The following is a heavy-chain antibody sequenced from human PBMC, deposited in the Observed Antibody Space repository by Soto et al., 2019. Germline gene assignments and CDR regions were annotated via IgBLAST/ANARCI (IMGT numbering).Heavy chain of an antibody. J-gene: IGHJ3*02. Sequence: SETLSLTCTVSGGSISSGDYYWSWIRQPPGKGLEWIGYIYYSGSTYYNPSLKSRVTIPVDTSKNQFSLKLSSVTAADTAVYYCARYSYGPSRGAFDIWGQGTMVTVS. CDR2: IYYSGST. CDR3: ARYSYGPSRGAFDI. V-gene: IGHV4-30-4*01. CDR1: GGSISSGDYY. D-gene: IGHD5-18*01.